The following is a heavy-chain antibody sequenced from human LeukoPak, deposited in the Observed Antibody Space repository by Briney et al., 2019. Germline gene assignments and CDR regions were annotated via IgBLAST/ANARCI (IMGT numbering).Heavy chain of an antibody. Sequence: GRSLRLSCAASGFTFSSYAMHWVRQAPGKGLEWVAVISYDGSNKYYADSVKGRFIISRDNTKNTLYLQMNSLRAEDTAVYYCARDGLPVAVDYWGQGTLVTVSS. CDR2: ISYDGSNK. J-gene: IGHJ4*02. D-gene: IGHD2-15*01. CDR3: ARDGLPVAVDY. CDR1: GFTFSSYA. V-gene: IGHV3-30-3*01.